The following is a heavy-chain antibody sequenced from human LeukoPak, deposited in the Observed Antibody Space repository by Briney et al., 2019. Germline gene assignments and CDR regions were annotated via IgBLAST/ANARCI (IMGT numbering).Heavy chain of an antibody. CDR1: GFTFSGYS. V-gene: IGHV3-21*01. J-gene: IGHJ3*02. Sequence: GGSLRLSCAASGFTFSGYSMNWVRQAPGKGLEWVSSISSSSSYIYYADSGKGRFTISRDNAKNSLYLQMNSLRAEDTAVYYCARDEYTSGWDDTFDIWGQGTMVTVSS. CDR3: ARDEYTSGWDDTFDI. CDR2: ISSSSSYI. D-gene: IGHD6-19*01.